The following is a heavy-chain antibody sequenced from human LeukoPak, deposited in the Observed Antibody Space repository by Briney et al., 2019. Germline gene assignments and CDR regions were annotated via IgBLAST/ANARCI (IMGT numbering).Heavy chain of an antibody. V-gene: IGHV3-43*01. Sequence: GGSLRLPCAASGFTFEDYTMHWVRQAPGKTLEWVSLISWDGTTYYTDSVKGRFTMSRDNSKNSLYLQMDTLRSEDTAFYYCVKDLSFESSGHVFEYWGQGTLVTVSS. D-gene: IGHD6-19*01. CDR2: ISWDGTT. CDR3: VKDLSFESSGHVFEY. J-gene: IGHJ4*02. CDR1: GFTFEDYT.